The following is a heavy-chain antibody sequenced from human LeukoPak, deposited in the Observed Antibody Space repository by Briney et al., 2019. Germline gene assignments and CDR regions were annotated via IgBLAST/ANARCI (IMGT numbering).Heavy chain of an antibody. Sequence: SQTLSLTCAISGDSVSTNSATWTWLRQSPSRGLEWLGRTYYRSKWYNDYAVSMKSRITINPDTSKNQFSLQLNSVTPEDTAVYYCARDPSDWFDPWGQGTLVIVSS. V-gene: IGHV6-1*01. J-gene: IGHJ5*02. CDR3: ARDPSDWFDP. CDR2: TYYRSKWYN. CDR1: GDSVSTNSAT.